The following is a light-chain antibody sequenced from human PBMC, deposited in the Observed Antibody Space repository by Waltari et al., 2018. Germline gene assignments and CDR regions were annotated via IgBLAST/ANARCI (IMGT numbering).Light chain of an antibody. Sequence: EIVLTQSPGTLSLSPGERATLSCRASQSVSRALAWYHQKPGQAPRLLIYGASTRATGVPDRFSGSGSGTDCSRTISSLDPEDFAVYYCQNYVKLPLTYGQGTKVEI. J-gene: IGKJ1*01. CDR3: QNYVKLPLT. V-gene: IGKV3-20*01. CDR2: GAS. CDR1: QSVSRA.